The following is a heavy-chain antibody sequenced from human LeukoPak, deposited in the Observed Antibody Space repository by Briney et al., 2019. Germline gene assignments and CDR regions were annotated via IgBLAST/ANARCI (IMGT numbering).Heavy chain of an antibody. CDR3: ARDSDAWSNWFDT. D-gene: IGHD1-26*01. V-gene: IGHV3-7*01. CDR1: GFTFSSYW. CDR2: MNRDGSEK. Sequence: PGGSLRLSCAASGFTFSSYWMSWVRQAPGKGLEWVANMNRDGSEKNYVDSIKGRFTISRDNAKNSLRLQMNSLRAEDTAVYYCARDSDAWSNWFDTWGQGTLVTVSS. J-gene: IGHJ5*02.